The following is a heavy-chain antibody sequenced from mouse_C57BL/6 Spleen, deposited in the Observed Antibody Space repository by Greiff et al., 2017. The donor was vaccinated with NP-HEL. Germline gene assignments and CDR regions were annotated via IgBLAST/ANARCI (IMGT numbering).Heavy chain of an antibody. CDR1: GYSFTSYY. D-gene: IGHD3-3*01. V-gene: IGHV1-66*01. J-gene: IGHJ3*01. Sequence: QVQLQQSGPELVKPGASVKISCKASGYSFTSYYIHWVKQRPGQGLEWIGWIYPGSGNTKYNEKFKGKATLKADTSSSTAYMQLSSLTSEDSAVYCCARTGGDGGFAYWGQGTLVTVSA. CDR3: ARTGGDGGFAY. CDR2: IYPGSGNT.